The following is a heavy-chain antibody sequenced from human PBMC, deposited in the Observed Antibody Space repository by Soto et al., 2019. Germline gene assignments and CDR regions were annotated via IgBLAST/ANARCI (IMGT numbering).Heavy chain of an antibody. CDR2: IDPSDSYT. Sequence: GESLKISCKGSGYSFTSYWISCVRQMPWKGLEWMGMIDPSDSYTNYSPSFQGHVTISADKSISTAYLQWSSLKASDTAMYYCPRHFPSPYRYGPQTGYYYGMDVWGQGTTVTVSS. CDR3: PRHFPSPYRYGPQTGYYYGMDV. J-gene: IGHJ6*02. D-gene: IGHD5-18*01. V-gene: IGHV5-10-1*01. CDR1: GYSFTSYW.